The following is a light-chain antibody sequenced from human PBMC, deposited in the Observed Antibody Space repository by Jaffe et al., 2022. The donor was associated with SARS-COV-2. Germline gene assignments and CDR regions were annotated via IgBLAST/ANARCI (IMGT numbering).Light chain of an antibody. CDR3: HQFGSSPTWT. J-gene: IGKJ1*01. CDR2: GAS. V-gene: IGKV3-20*01. Sequence: ENVLTQSPGTLSLSPGERATLSCRASQSVSSSHLAWYQQKPGQAPRLLIYGASSRATGIPDRFSGSGSGTDFTLTITRLEPEDFAVYYCHQFGSSPTWTFGQGTKVEI. CDR1: QSVSSSH.